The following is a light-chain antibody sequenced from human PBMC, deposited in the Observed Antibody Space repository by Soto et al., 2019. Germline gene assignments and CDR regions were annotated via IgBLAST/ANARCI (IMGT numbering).Light chain of an antibody. Sequence: EIVMTQSPVTLSVSPGERATLSCRASQNISRSLAWYQQKPGQGPSLLIYGTSTRATGIPARFSGSGSGTEFTLTISRLEPEDFAVYYCQHHGGSPITFGQGTRLEIK. CDR2: GTS. J-gene: IGKJ5*01. CDR3: QHHGGSPIT. CDR1: QNISRS. V-gene: IGKV3-15*01.